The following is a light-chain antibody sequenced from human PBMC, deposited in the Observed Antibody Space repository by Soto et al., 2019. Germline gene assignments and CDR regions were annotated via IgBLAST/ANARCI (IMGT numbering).Light chain of an antibody. Sequence: QSVLTQPRSVSGSPGQSVSISCTGTSSDVGGYNYVSWYQQHPGKAPKVMIYDVSKRPSGVPDRFSGSKSGNTASLTISGXQSEDEADYYCCSYAGRYTYVFGTGTKVTVL. CDR1: SSDVGGYNY. V-gene: IGLV2-11*01. CDR2: DVS. CDR3: CSYAGRYTYV. J-gene: IGLJ1*01.